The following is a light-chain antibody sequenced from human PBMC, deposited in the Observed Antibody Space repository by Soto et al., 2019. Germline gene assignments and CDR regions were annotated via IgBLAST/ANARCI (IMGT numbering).Light chain of an antibody. CDR2: CAS. J-gene: IGKJ1*01. CDR1: QSVDSSF. CDR3: QQYVSSVT. Sequence: EIVLTQSPGSLSLSPGERATLSCRASQSVDSSFFAWYQQKPGQAPRLLIYCASNRATGIPDRFSGSGSGTDFTLTISGLEPEDFAVYYCQQYVSSVTFGQGTKVEIK. V-gene: IGKV3-20*01.